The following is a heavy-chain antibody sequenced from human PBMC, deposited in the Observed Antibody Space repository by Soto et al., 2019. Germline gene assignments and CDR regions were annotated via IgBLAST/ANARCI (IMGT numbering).Heavy chain of an antibody. CDR3: ARGGHVVVVTAAFDY. CDR1: GNTFSNYC. V-gene: IGHV1-46*03. CDR2: INPSGGHT. D-gene: IGHD2-21*02. J-gene: IGHJ4*02. Sequence: QVQLVQSGAEVKKPGASVKVSCKASGNTFSNYCIHWVRQAPGQGLEWMGTINPSGGHTTYAQKFLGRVTMTRDTSTSTLYMELTSLRSEDTAVYYCARGGHVVVVTAAFDYWGQGTLVTVSS.